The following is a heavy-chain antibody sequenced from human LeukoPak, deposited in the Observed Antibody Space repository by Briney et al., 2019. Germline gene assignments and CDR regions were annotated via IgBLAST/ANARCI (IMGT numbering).Heavy chain of an antibody. V-gene: IGHV1-2*06. CDR2: INPNSGGT. Sequence: ASVKVSCKASGGTFSSYAISWVRQAPGQGLEWMGRINPNSGGTNYAQKFQGRVTMTRDTSISTAYMELSRLRSDDTAVYYCASWGSSGWPDYWGQGTLVTVSS. CDR1: GGTFSSYA. J-gene: IGHJ4*02. D-gene: IGHD6-19*01. CDR3: ASWGSSGWPDY.